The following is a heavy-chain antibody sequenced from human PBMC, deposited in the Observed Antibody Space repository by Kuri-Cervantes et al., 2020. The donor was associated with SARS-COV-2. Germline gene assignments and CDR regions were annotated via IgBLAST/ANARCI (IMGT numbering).Heavy chain of an antibody. D-gene: IGHD3-22*01. CDR3: ARAIRDYYDSSAYFDY. J-gene: IGHJ4*02. Sequence: GGSLRLSCKGSGYSFTSYWIGWVRQMPGKGLEWMGIIYPGDSDTRYSPSFQGQVTISADKSISTAYLQWSSLKASDTPMYYCARAIRDYYDSSAYFDYWGQGTLVTVSS. CDR1: GYSFTSYW. CDR2: IYPGDSDT. V-gene: IGHV5-51*01.